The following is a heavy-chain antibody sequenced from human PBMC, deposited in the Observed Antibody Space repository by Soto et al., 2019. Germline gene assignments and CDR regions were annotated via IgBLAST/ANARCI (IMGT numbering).Heavy chain of an antibody. V-gene: IGHV4-4*02. CDR2: IDHNGVA. Sequence: QMQLQESGPGLVKPSGTLSLTCGVSGDSISSSKWWTWVRQTPEKGLEWIGKIDHNGVANYNPSLEGRVTISKDNSKNQICLKVTSVTAADSAVYYCARMNRDYYYYGMDVWGQGATVTVSS. CDR1: GDSISSSKW. J-gene: IGHJ6*02. CDR3: ARMNRDYYYYGMDV.